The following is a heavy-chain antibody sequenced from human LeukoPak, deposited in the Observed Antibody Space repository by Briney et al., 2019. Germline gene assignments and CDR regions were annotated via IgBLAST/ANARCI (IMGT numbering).Heavy chain of an antibody. CDR3: ASTGGIAAHSDY. V-gene: IGHV4-39*01. Sequence: PSETLSLTCTVSGGSISSSSYYWGWIRQPPGKGPEWIGSIYYSGSTYYNPSLKSRVTISVDTSKNQFSLKLSSVTAADTAVYYCASTGGIAAHSDYWGQGTLVTVSS. CDR2: IYYSGST. D-gene: IGHD6-13*01. J-gene: IGHJ4*02. CDR1: GGSISSSSYY.